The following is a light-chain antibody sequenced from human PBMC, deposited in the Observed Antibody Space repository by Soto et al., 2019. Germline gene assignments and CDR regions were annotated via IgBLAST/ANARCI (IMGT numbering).Light chain of an antibody. CDR1: QSVANNY. CDR3: QQHGSSPPP. V-gene: IGKV3-20*01. Sequence: IVLTQSPGTLSLSPGERATLSCRASQSVANNYLAWYQQQAGQAPRLLIYATSNRATGIPDRFSGSGSGTDFTLAINRLEPEDFAVYFCQQHGSSPPPFGQGTKVEVK. J-gene: IGKJ1*01. CDR2: ATS.